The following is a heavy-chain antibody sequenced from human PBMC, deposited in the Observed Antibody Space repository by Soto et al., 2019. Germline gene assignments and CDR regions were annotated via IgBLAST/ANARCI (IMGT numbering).Heavy chain of an antibody. CDR2: ISGSGGST. D-gene: IGHD3-10*01. CDR1: GFTFSSYA. V-gene: IGHV3-23*01. CDR3: SKSWVGMVRGVIEGYYYYGMDV. Sequence: GGSLRLSCAASGFTFSSYAMSWVRQAPGKGLEWVSAISGSGGSTYYADSVKGRFTISRDNSKNTLYLQMNSLRAEDTAVYYCSKSWVGMVRGVIEGYYYYGMDVWGQGTTVTVSS. J-gene: IGHJ6*02.